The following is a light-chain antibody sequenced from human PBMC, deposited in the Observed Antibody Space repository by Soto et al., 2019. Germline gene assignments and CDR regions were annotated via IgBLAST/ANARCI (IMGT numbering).Light chain of an antibody. CDR3: QQYGCSPWT. J-gene: IGKJ1*01. CDR2: GAS. CDR1: QSVSNSY. Sequence: EIVLTQSPGTLSLSPGERATLSCRASQSVSNSYLAWYQQKPGQAPRLLIYGASSRATGIPDRFSGSGSGTDFALTISRLEAEDFAVYHCQQYGCSPWTFGQGTEVEIK. V-gene: IGKV3-20*01.